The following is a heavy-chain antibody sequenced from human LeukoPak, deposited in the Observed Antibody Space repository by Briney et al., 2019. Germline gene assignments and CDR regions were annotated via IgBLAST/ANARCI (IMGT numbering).Heavy chain of an antibody. CDR1: GYTFTNYA. CDR3: TRTVYVSGWNVDY. V-gene: IGHV7-4-1*02. J-gene: IGHJ4*02. Sequence: ASVKVSCKASGYTFTNYAMNWVRQAPGQGLEWMGWINTNTGNPTYAQGFTGRFVFSLDTSVSTAYLQISSLKAEDTAVYYCTRTVYVSGWNVDYWGQGTLVTVSS. CDR2: INTNTGNP. D-gene: IGHD6-19*01.